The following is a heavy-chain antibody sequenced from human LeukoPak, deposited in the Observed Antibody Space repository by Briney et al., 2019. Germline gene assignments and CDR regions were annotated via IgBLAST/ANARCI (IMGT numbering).Heavy chain of an antibody. CDR1: GFTVSSNY. CDR3: AKGLIAMVRALIDY. V-gene: IGHV3-53*05. CDR2: IYSGGST. J-gene: IGHJ4*02. Sequence: GGSLRLSCAASGFTVSSNYMSWVRQAPGKGLEWVSVIYSGGSTYYADSVKGRFTISRDNSKNTLYLQMNSLRAEDTALYYCAKGLIAMVRALIDYWGQGTLVTVSS. D-gene: IGHD3-10*01.